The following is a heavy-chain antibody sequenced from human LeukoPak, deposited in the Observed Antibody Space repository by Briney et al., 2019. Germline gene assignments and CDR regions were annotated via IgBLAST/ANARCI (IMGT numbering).Heavy chain of an antibody. D-gene: IGHD2-21*01. CDR1: GFTFSSYA. CDR3: ASAYCGGDCYETIYYYYMDV. Sequence: TGGSLRLSCAASGFTFSSYAMSWVRQAPGKGLEWVSAISGSGGSTYYADSVKGRFTISRDNSKNTLYLQMNSLRAEDTAVYYCASAYCGGDCYETIYYYYMDVWGKGTTVTVSS. V-gene: IGHV3-23*01. J-gene: IGHJ6*03. CDR2: ISGSGGST.